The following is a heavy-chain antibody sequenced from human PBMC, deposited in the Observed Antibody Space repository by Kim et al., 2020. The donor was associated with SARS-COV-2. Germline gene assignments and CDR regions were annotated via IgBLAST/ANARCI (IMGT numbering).Heavy chain of an antibody. D-gene: IGHD3-3*01. CDR2: INAGNGNT. J-gene: IGHJ6*02. CDR3: ARELGRYYYYGMDV. Sequence: ASVKVSCKASGYTFTNYAMHWVRHAPGQSLEWMGWINAGNGNTKYSQKFQGRVTITRDTSASTAYMDLSSLRSEDTAVYYCARELGRYYYYGMDVWGQGTKVTVSS. CDR1: GYTFTNYA. V-gene: IGHV1-3*01.